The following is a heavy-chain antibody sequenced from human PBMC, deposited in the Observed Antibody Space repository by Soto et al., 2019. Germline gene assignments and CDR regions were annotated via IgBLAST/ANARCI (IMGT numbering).Heavy chain of an antibody. CDR3: ARERGYSYGYSDY. Sequence: PGGSLSLSCAGSGFTFSSYSMNWVRQAPGKGLEWVSYISSSSSSIDYADSVKGRFTISRDNAKNSLYLQMNSLRDEDTAVYYCARERGYSYGYSDYWGQGTLVTVSS. CDR1: GFTFSSYS. J-gene: IGHJ4*02. V-gene: IGHV3-48*02. CDR2: ISSSSSSI. D-gene: IGHD5-18*01.